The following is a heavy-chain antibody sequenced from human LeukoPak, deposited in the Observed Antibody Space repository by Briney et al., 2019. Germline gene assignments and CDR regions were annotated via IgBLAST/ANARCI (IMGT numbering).Heavy chain of an antibody. V-gene: IGHV3-48*03. Sequence: PGGSLRLSCAASGFTFSSYEMNWVRQAPGKGLKWVSYISSGGSTIYYADSVKGRFTISRDSAKHSLYLQMNSLRAEDTAVYYCARVGDYDILTGITDLVGMDVWGQGTTVTVSS. CDR1: GFTFSSYE. D-gene: IGHD3-9*01. CDR3: ARVGDYDILTGITDLVGMDV. J-gene: IGHJ6*02. CDR2: ISSGGSTI.